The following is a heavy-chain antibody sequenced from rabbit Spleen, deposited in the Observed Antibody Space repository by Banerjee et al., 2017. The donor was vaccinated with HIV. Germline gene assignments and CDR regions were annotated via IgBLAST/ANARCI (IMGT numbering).Heavy chain of an antibody. J-gene: IGHJ6*01. CDR2: AYGGSSGNT. CDR3: ARDVGTSFSTYGMDL. CDR1: GFDFSSNW. V-gene: IGHV1S45*01. Sequence: QEQLVETGGGLVQPGGSLTLSCKASGFDFSSNWICWVRQAPGKGLEWVACAYGGSSGNTYSATWAKGRFTVSKTASTTVTLQMTSLTAADTATYFCARDVGTSFSTYGMDLWGQGTLVTVS. D-gene: IGHD8-1*01.